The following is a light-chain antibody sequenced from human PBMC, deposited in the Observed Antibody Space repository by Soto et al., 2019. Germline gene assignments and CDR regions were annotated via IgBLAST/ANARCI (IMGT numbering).Light chain of an antibody. V-gene: IGKV4-1*01. CDR2: WAS. Sequence: DIVMTQSPDSLAVSLGQRTTINCKSSQSVLYSSNNKNYLAWYQQKPGQPPKLPIYWASTRESVVPDRFSGSGSGTDFTLAISSLQAEDVAVYYCQQYYSAAYTFGQGTKLEIK. CDR1: QSVLYSSNNKNY. J-gene: IGKJ2*01. CDR3: QQYYSAAYT.